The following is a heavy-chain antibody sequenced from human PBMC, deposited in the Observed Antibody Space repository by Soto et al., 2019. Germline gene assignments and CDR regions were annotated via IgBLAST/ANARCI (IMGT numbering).Heavy chain of an antibody. CDR3: AKGRSYYYYYGVDV. J-gene: IGHJ6*02. CDR1: GFTFSTYS. Sequence: GGSLRLSCAASGFTFSTYSMNWVRQALGKGLEWVAIIWYDGSNKYYADSVKGRFTISRDNSKSTLYLQMNSLRAEDTALYYCAKGRSYYYYYGVDVWGQGTTVTVSS. CDR2: IWYDGSNK. V-gene: IGHV3-33*06.